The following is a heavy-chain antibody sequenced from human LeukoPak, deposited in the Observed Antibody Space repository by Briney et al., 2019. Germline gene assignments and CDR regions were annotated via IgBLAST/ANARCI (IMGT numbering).Heavy chain of an antibody. D-gene: IGHD2-15*01. CDR2: IYYSGST. J-gene: IGHJ4*02. CDR1: GGSISSGGYS. CDR3: ARVKRSAHFDY. V-gene: IGHV4-30-4*07. Sequence: NSSETLSLTCTVSGGSISSGGYSWSWIRQPPGKGLEWIGYIYYSGSTYYNPSLKSRVTISLDTSKNQFSLKLSSVTAADTAVYYCARVKRSAHFDYWGQGTLVTVSS.